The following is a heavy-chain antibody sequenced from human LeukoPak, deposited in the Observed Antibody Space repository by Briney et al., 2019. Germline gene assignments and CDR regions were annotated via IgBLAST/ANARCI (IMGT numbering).Heavy chain of an antibody. CDR2: IYYSGST. CDR1: GGSISSSDYY. D-gene: IGHD5-12*01. J-gene: IGHJ5*02. V-gene: IGHV4-39*02. Sequence: SETLSLTCTVSGGSISSSDYYWGWIRQPPGKGLEWIARIYYSGSTHYSPSPKRGVTRPVDTSKNQVSLKLRSVTATDTAVYYCARGLTRGYTDGGCFDPWGQGTLVTVSS. CDR3: ARGLTRGYTDGGCFDP.